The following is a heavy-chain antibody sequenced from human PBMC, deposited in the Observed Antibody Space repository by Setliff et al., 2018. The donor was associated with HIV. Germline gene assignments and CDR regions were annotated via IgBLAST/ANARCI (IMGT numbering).Heavy chain of an antibody. D-gene: IGHD3-10*01. CDR3: AKQVSGYFDY. CDR1: GFTLSSYW. J-gene: IGHJ4*02. V-gene: IGHV3-23*01. Sequence: GGSLRLSCAASGFTLSSYWMHWVRQAPGKGLEWVSTSGNGGIIVYTDSVKGRFTMSRGNSKNTLFLVLTSLRPEDTAVYYCAKQVSGYFDYWGQGALVTVSS. CDR2: SGNGGII.